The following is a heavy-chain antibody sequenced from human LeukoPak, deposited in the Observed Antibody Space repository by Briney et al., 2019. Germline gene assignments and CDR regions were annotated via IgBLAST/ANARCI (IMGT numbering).Heavy chain of an antibody. Sequence: GGSLILSCAASGFTFNFYGMHWVRQAPGKGLEWVSAISGSGGSTYYADSVKGRFTISRDNSKNTLYLQMNSLRAEDTAVYYCAKDLLMLSQLWYDAFDIWGQGTMVTVSS. V-gene: IGHV3-23*01. D-gene: IGHD5-18*01. CDR3: AKDLLMLSQLWYDAFDI. J-gene: IGHJ3*02. CDR2: ISGSGGST. CDR1: GFTFNFYG.